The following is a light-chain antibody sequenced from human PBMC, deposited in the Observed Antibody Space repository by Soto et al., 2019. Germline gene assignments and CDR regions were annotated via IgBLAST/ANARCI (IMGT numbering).Light chain of an antibody. J-gene: IGLJ1*01. V-gene: IGLV1-40*01. CDR1: SSNIGAGYD. Sequence: QSVLAHPPAVSCAPGQRVTISCTGSSSNIGAGYDVHWYQQFPGTAPKLLIYGNSNRPSGVPDRFSGSKSGTSTSLAITGLQAEDEADYYCQSYDSSLSGVFGSGTKVTVL. CDR3: QSYDSSLSGV. CDR2: GNS.